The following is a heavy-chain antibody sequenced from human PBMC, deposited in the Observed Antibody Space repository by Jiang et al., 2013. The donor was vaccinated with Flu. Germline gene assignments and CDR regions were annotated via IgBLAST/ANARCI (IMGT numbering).Heavy chain of an antibody. V-gene: IGHV3-48*03. Sequence: VQLLESGGDLVQPGRSLRLSCTASGLRFVDYAVSWVRQAPGKGLEWVSYINGGSSTIYYADSVKGRFTNSRDNAKNSLYLQMSSLRAEDTAVYYCARVGWIAGIGPAGTAWDYWGQGALVTVSS. CDR3: ARVGWIAGIGPAGTAWDY. CDR2: INGGSSTI. D-gene: IGHD6-13*01. CDR1: GLRFVDYA. J-gene: IGHJ4*02.